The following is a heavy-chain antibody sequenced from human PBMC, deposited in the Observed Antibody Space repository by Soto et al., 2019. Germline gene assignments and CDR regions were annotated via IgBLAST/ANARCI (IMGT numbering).Heavy chain of an antibody. CDR3: ARVVPGAEAWFGP. J-gene: IGHJ5*02. CDR1: GYTFSNYG. CDR2: ISLYSDGT. Sequence: QVQRVQSGGEVKRPGASVKVSCKTSGYTFSNYGITWVRQAPGQPLEWLGWISLYSDGTNYAQKFQGRVSMTTDTSTTTAYRELRSRRSDDTAVYYGARVVPGAEAWFGPWGQGTLVTVSS. V-gene: IGHV1-18*01. D-gene: IGHD2-2*01.